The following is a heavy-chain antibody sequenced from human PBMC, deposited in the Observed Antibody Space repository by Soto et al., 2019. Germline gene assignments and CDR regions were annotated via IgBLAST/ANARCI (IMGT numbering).Heavy chain of an antibody. D-gene: IGHD3-10*01. Sequence: EVQLVESGGGLVQPGGSLRLSCAASGFTFSSYYMNWVRQAPGKGLVWVARINSDGSSTTYADSVKGRFTNSRDNAKNTLDLQMNSLRAEDTAVYSCARERGGGFGDVWGQGTTVTVSS. J-gene: IGHJ6*02. CDR1: GFTFSSYY. CDR3: ARERGGGFGDV. CDR2: INSDGSST. V-gene: IGHV3-74*01.